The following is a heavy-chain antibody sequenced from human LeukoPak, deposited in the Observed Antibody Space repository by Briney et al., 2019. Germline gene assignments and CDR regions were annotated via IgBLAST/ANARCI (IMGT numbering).Heavy chain of an antibody. CDR1: GFTFSSQG. J-gene: IGHJ6*04. D-gene: IGHD3-22*01. Sequence: GGSLRLSCAASGFTFSSQGMSWVRQAPGKGLESLSAISGSGGSIYYADSVKGRFTISRDNSKSTLYLQMNSLRAEDTAVYYCASLGVSSGPDLDVWGKGTTVTVSS. CDR2: ISGSGGSI. V-gene: IGHV3-23*01. CDR3: ASLGVSSGPDLDV.